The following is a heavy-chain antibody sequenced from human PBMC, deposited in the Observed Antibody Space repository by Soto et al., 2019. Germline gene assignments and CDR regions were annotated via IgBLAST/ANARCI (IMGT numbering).Heavy chain of an antibody. V-gene: IGHV3-30*03. Sequence: QVQLVESGGGVVQPGRSLRLSCAASGFTFSSYGMHWVRQAPGKGLEWVAVISYDGSNKYYADSVKGRFTISRDNSKNTLYLQMNSLRAEDTAVYYCASGMAARRGRYYYGMDVWGQGTTVTVSS. J-gene: IGHJ6*02. CDR2: ISYDGSNK. CDR1: GFTFSSYG. CDR3: ASGMAARRGRYYYGMDV. D-gene: IGHD6-6*01.